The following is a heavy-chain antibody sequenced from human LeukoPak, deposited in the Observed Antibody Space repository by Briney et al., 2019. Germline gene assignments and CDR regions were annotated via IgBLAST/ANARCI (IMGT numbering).Heavy chain of an antibody. CDR1: GFTFSTYN. Sequence: GGSLRLSCVGSGFTFSTYNMNGFRQAPGKGLEWVSAISGSGGSTYYADSVKGRFTISRDNSKNTLYLQMNSLRAEDTAVYYCAKDRVGDNWNDEFDYWGQGTLVTVSS. V-gene: IGHV3-23*01. D-gene: IGHD1-20*01. CDR3: AKDRVGDNWNDEFDY. CDR2: ISGSGGST. J-gene: IGHJ4*02.